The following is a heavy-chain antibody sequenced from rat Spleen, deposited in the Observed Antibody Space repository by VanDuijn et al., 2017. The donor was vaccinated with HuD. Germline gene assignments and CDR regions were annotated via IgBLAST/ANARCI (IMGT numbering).Heavy chain of an antibody. CDR1: GFTFSNYG. V-gene: IGHV5-29*01. CDR2: ISYDGSST. J-gene: IGHJ2*01. D-gene: IGHD3-8*01. Sequence: EVQLVESGGGLVQPGRSLKLSCAASGFTFSNYGMAWVRQTPTKGLEWVASISYDGSSTYYRDSVKGRFTISRDNAKSTLYLQMDSLRSEDTATYYCTSPFFDYWGQGVMVTVSS. CDR3: TSPFFDY.